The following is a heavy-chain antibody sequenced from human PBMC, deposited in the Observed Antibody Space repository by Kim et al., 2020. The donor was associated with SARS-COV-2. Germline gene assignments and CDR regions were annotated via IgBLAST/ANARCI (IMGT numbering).Heavy chain of an antibody. CDR3: ARGQYYYGSGSYYFPIFDY. Sequence: SETLSLTCAVYGGSFSGYYWSWIRQPPGKGLEWIGEINHSGSTNYNPSLKSRVTISVDTSKNQFSLKLSSVTAADTAVYYCARGQYYYGSGSYYFPIFDYWGQRTLVTVSS. J-gene: IGHJ4*02. CDR1: GGSFSGYY. CDR2: INHSGST. V-gene: IGHV4-34*01. D-gene: IGHD3-10*01.